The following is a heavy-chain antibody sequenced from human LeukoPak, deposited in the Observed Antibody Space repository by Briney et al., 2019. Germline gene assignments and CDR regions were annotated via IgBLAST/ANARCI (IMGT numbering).Heavy chain of an antibody. CDR1: GGSTSTYY. V-gene: IGHV4-59*01. Sequence: SETLSLTCIVSGGSTSTYYWSWIRQPPGKGLEWIGYIHYSGSTNYNPSLKSRVTTSLDTSMNQFSLKLSSVTAADTAVYYCARLFWSDSHSFDYWGQGTLVTVSS. J-gene: IGHJ4*02. CDR2: IHYSGST. D-gene: IGHD3-3*01. CDR3: ARLFWSDSHSFDY.